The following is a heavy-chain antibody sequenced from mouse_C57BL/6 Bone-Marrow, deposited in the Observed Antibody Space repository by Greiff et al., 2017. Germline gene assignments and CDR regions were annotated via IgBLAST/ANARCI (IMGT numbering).Heavy chain of an antibody. CDR1: GYTFTSYW. CDR3: ARGNYGSSYYFDY. V-gene: IGHV1-64*01. CDR2: IHPNSGST. Sequence: QVQLQQPGAELVKPGASVKLSCKASGYTFTSYWMHWVKQRPGQGLEWIGMIHPNSGSTNYNEKFKSKATLTVDKSSSTAYMQLSSLTSEDSAVYYCARGNYGSSYYFDYWGQGTTLTVSS. J-gene: IGHJ2*01. D-gene: IGHD1-1*01.